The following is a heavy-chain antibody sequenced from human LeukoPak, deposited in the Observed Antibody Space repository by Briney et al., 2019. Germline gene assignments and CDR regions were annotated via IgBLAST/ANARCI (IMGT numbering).Heavy chain of an antibody. CDR3: SRGLDFRSGYSFDY. D-gene: IGHD3-3*01. J-gene: IGHJ4*02. Sequence: SETLSLTCTVSGGSISTYYWSWIRQPPEKGLEWIGYVYYSGSTNYSPSLSSRLTISIDTSKNQFSLKLSSVTAADTAVYYCSRGLDFRSGYSFDYWGQGILVTVSS. CDR2: VYYSGST. V-gene: IGHV4-59*01. CDR1: GGSISTYY.